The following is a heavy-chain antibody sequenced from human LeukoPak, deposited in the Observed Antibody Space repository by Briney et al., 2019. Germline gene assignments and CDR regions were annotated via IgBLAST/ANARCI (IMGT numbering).Heavy chain of an antibody. Sequence: SETLSLTCAVYGESFSGHYCSWIRQPPGKGLEWIGEINHSGSTNYDPSLKSRVSISVDTSKNQFSLKLSSVTAADTAVYYCARYYYDSSGYYVSNWGQGTLVTVSS. J-gene: IGHJ4*02. V-gene: IGHV4-34*01. CDR3: ARYYYDSSGYYVSN. CDR2: INHSGST. D-gene: IGHD3-22*01. CDR1: GESFSGHY.